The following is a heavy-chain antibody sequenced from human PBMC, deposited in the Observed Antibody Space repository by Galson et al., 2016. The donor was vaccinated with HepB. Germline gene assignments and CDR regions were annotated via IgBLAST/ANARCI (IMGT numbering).Heavy chain of an antibody. V-gene: IGHV3-74*01. CDR3: TRTSGTARHYYGMDV. CDR2: VNEDGNST. J-gene: IGHJ6*02. Sequence: SLRLSCAASGFTFSSYWIHWVRQVPGKGLVWVSRVNEDGNSTTYADSVKGRFSISRDNSKNTVYLQMNSLRPEDTALYYCTRTSGTARHYYGMDVWGQGTTVTVSS. CDR1: GFTFSSYW. D-gene: IGHD1/OR15-1a*01.